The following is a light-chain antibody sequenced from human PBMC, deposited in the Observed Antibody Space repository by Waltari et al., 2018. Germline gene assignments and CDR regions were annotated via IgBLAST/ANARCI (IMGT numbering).Light chain of an antibody. CDR1: SSNVGSNV. J-gene: IGLJ2*01. V-gene: IGLV1-44*01. Sequence: QSEMSQPPSVSGTPGQTVTISCSGRSSNVGSNVVNWYQQLPGTAPKLPIYRNDQRPSGVPDRFSVSKSGTSASLAISGLQSEDEADYYCAAWDDSLNGRWVFGAGTKLTVL. CDR3: AAWDDSLNGRWV. CDR2: RND.